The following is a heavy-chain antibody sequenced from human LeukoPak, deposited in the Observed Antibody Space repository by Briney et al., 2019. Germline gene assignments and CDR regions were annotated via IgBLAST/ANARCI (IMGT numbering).Heavy chain of an antibody. D-gene: IGHD2-2*01. CDR3: ARSCSSTSCRDAFDI. CDR1: GGSFSGYY. V-gene: IGHV4-34*01. J-gene: IGHJ3*02. Sequence: SETLSLTCAVYGGSFSGYYWSWIRQPPGKGLEWIGEINHSGSTNYNPSLKSRVTISVDTSKNQFSLKLSSVTAADTAVYYCARSCSSTSCRDAFDIWGQGTMVTVSS. CDR2: INHSGST.